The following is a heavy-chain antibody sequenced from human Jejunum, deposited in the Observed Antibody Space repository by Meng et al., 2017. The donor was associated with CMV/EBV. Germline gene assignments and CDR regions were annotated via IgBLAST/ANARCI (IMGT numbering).Heavy chain of an antibody. CDR3: ARIVAYGNAHYGMDV. J-gene: IGHJ6*02. D-gene: IGHD2-21*01. V-gene: IGHV3-7*01. CDR2: VNQDGPET. CDR1: GFTFSSYW. Sequence: GFTFSSYWMTWVRQAPGSGLEWVANVNQDGPETYYVDSVRGRFIISRDNAKNSLYLQMNNLRVEDTAVYSCARIVAYGNAHYGMDVWGQGTTVTVSS.